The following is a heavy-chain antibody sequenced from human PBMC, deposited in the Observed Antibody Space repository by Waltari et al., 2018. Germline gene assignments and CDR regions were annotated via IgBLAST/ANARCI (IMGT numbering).Heavy chain of an antibody. CDR2: IYYSGST. J-gene: IGHJ4*02. CDR3: ARGHGGNSPLDY. Sequence: QVQLQESGPGLVKPSETLSLTCTVSGGSISSYYWSWIRQPPGKGLEWIGYIYYSGSTNFNPSLKGRVTISVDTSKNPVSLKLSSVTAADTAGDYWARGHGGNSPLDYWGQGTLGTVSS. D-gene: IGHD4-4*01. CDR1: GGSISSYY. V-gene: IGHV4-59*01.